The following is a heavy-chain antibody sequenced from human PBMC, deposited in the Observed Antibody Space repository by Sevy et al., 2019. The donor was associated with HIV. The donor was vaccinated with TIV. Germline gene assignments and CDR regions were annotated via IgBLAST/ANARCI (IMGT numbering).Heavy chain of an antibody. J-gene: IGHJ6*02. Sequence: GGSLRLSCAASGFTFSSYSMNWVRQAPGKGLEWVSYISSSSSTIYYADSVKGRFTISRDNAKNSLYLQMNSLRDEDTAVYYCARDRALWAVAGRAAYYYGIDVWGQGTTVTVSS. CDR3: ARDRALWAVAGRAAYYYGIDV. CDR1: GFTFSSYS. D-gene: IGHD6-19*01. CDR2: ISSSSSTI. V-gene: IGHV3-48*02.